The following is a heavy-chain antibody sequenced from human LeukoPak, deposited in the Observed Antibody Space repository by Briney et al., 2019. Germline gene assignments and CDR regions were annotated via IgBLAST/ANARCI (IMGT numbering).Heavy chain of an antibody. D-gene: IGHD3-22*01. J-gene: IGHJ4*02. CDR3: ATALGIVEAFDY. CDR1: GGSISSSNW. V-gene: IGHV4-4*02. CDR2: IYHSGST. Sequence: MASETLSLTCAASGGSISSSNWWSWVRRPPGKGLEWIGEIYHSGSTNYNPSLKSRVTISVDRSKNQFSLKLSSVTAADTAVYYCATALGIVEAFDYWGQGTLVTVSS.